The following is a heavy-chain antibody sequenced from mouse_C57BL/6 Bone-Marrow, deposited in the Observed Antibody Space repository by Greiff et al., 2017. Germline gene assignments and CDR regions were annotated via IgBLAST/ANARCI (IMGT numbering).Heavy chain of an antibody. CDR3: ARPIYDGYYGFAY. V-gene: IGHV5-6*01. J-gene: IGHJ3*01. D-gene: IGHD2-3*01. CDR1: GFTFSSYG. CDR2: ISSGGSYT. Sequence: EVQGVESGGDLVKPGGSLKLSCAASGFTFSSYGMSWVRQTPDKRLEWVATISSGGSYTYYPASVKGRFTISRDNAKNTLYLQMSSLKSEDTAMYYCARPIYDGYYGFAYWGQGTLVTVSA.